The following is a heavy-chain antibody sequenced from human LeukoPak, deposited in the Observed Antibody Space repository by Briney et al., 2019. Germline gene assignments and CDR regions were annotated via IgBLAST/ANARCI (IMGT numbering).Heavy chain of an antibody. Sequence: GGSLRLSCAASGFTFSSYSMNWVRQAPGKGLEWVSYISSSSSTIYYADSVKGRFTISRDNAKNSLYLQMNSLRAEDTAVYYCARDPVSGRSLGPNAFDIWGQGTMVTVSS. CDR1: GFTFSSYS. D-gene: IGHD1-26*01. CDR3: ARDPVSGRSLGPNAFDI. CDR2: ISSSSSTI. J-gene: IGHJ3*02. V-gene: IGHV3-48*01.